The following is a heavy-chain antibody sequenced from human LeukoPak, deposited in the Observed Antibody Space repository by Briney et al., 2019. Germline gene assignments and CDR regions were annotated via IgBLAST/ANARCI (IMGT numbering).Heavy chain of an antibody. J-gene: IGHJ4*01. V-gene: IGHV1-69*08. CDR1: GGTFNIYT. CDR3: ATPAYCGDDCYSSYFDY. Sequence: SVKVSCKASGGTFNIYTITWVRQAPGQGFEWMGRSISILGTTNYAQKFQGRVTITADESTSTAYMELSSLKSEDTAVYYCATPAYCGDDCYSSYFDYWGHGSLVTVSS. D-gene: IGHD2-21*02. CDR2: SISILGTT.